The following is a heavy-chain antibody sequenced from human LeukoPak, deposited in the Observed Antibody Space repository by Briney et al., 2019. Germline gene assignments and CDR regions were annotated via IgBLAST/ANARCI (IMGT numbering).Heavy chain of an antibody. Sequence: SETLSLTCTVSGGSITSNYWGCIRQPPGKGLEWIGYIYYSGSASYNPSLKSRVTISVDTSKNQFSLKLSSVTAADTAVYYCARVGPYYGSGSFDYWGQGTLVTVSS. CDR1: GGSITSNY. D-gene: IGHD3-10*01. J-gene: IGHJ4*02. V-gene: IGHV4-59*01. CDR3: ARVGPYYGSGSFDY. CDR2: IYYSGSA.